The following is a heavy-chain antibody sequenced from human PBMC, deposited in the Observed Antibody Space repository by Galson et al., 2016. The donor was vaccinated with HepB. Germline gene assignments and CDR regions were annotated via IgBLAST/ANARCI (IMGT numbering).Heavy chain of an antibody. J-gene: IGHJ4*02. V-gene: IGHV3-21*01. CDR2: ISSSSTYI. D-gene: IGHD2-15*01. CDR1: GFTFSSYT. Sequence: SLRLSCAASGFTFSSYTMNWVRQAPGKGLEWVSSISSSSTYIYYADSVKGRFTISRDNAKNSLYLQMNSLRAEDTAVYYCARDTSGGGPYYFDYWGQGTLVTVSS. CDR3: ARDTSGGGPYYFDY.